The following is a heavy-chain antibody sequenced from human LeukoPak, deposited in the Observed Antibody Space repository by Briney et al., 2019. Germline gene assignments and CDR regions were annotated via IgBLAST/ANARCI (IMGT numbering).Heavy chain of an antibody. J-gene: IGHJ5*02. Sequence: PSETLSLTCTVSGYSISSGYYWGWIRQPPGKGLEWIGSIYHSGSTYYNPSLKSRVTISVDTSKNQFSLKLSSVTAADTAVYYCARDSSGWGFDPWGQGTLVTVSS. CDR2: IYHSGST. CDR1: GYSISSGYY. D-gene: IGHD6-19*01. V-gene: IGHV4-38-2*02. CDR3: ARDSSGWGFDP.